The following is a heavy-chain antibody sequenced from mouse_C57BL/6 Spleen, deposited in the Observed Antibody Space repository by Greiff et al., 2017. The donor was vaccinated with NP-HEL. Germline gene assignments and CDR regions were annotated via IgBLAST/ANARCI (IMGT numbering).Heavy chain of an antibody. CDR3: ASATVVAKGFAY. CDR2: IDPSDSYT. D-gene: IGHD1-1*01. CDR1: GYTFTSYW. Sequence: QVHVKQPGAELVKPGASVKLSCKASGYTFTSYWMQWVKQRPGQGLEWIGEIDPSDSYTNYNQKFKGKATLTVDTSSSTAYMQLSSLTSEDSAVYYCASATVVAKGFAYWGQGTLVTVSA. V-gene: IGHV1-50*01. J-gene: IGHJ3*01.